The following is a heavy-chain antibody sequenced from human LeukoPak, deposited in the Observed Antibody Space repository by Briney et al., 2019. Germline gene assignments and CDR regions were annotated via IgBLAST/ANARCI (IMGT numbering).Heavy chain of an antibody. CDR1: GGTFSSYA. CDR2: IIPIFGTA. J-gene: IGHJ5*02. V-gene: IGHV1-69*13. D-gene: IGHD3-10*01. Sequence: SVKVSCKASGGTFSSYAISWVRQAPGQGLEWMGGIIPIFGTANYAHKFQGRVTITADESTSTAYMELSSLRSEDTAVYYCARDPPGGPDNWFDPWGQGTLVTVSS. CDR3: ARDPPGGPDNWFDP.